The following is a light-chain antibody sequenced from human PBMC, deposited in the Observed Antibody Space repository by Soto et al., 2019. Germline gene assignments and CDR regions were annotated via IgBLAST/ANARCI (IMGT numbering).Light chain of an antibody. Sequence: QSVLTQPPSTSGTPGQRVTISCSGSSSNIGSNTVNWYQHLPGTAPKLLIYSNNQRPSGVPDRFSGSKSGTSASLAVSGLQSEDEADYYCAAWDDSLNGYVFGTGTKATVL. CDR2: SNN. CDR1: SSNIGSNT. V-gene: IGLV1-44*01. J-gene: IGLJ1*01. CDR3: AAWDDSLNGYV.